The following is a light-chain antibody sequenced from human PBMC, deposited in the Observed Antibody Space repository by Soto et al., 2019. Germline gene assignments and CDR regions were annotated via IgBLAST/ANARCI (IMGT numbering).Light chain of an antibody. Sequence: QSALTQPASVSGSPGQSITISCTGTSSDVGGYNYVSWYQQHPGKAPKLMIYGVSNRPSGVSNRFSGSKSGNTASLTISGXQXXXXXDYYCSSYTSTSTLVFGTGTKLTVL. CDR2: GVS. CDR1: SSDVGGYNY. CDR3: SSYTSTSTLV. J-gene: IGLJ1*01. V-gene: IGLV2-14*01.